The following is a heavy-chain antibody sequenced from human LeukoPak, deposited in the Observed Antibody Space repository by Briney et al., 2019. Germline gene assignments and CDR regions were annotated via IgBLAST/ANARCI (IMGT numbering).Heavy chain of an antibody. CDR1: GGSLNGHY. J-gene: IGHJ5*02. CDR2: GSESGGT. V-gene: IGHV4-34*01. CDR3: AKNGQSGFSFDP. D-gene: IGHD3-3*01. Sequence: SETLSLTCAVYGGSLNGHYWSWIRQPPGKGLEWIGEGSESGGTKFNPSLKSRVTTSADTSKNQFSLKLNSVTAADTAVYYCAKNGQSGFSFDPWGQGTLVTVSS.